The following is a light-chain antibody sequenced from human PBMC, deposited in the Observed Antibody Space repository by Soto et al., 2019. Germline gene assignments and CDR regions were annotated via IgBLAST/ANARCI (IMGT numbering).Light chain of an antibody. CDR3: LSYDSSLSGWVV. Sequence: QSALTQPASVSGSPGQSITISCTGTSSDVGAYNHVSWYQQHPGKAPQLIIYEVSNRPSGLSNRFSASKSGNTASLTISGLQAEDGAHYYCLSYDSSLSGWVVFGGGTKLTVL. CDR2: EVS. V-gene: IGLV2-14*01. CDR1: SSDVGAYNH. J-gene: IGLJ2*01.